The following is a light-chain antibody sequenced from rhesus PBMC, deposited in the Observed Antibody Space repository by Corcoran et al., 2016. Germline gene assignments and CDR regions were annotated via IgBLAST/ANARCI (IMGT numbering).Light chain of an antibody. J-gene: IGKJ2*01. CDR1: QSVSSK. CDR2: GAS. CDR3: QHYSNWPYS. V-gene: IGKV3-42*01. Sequence: EIVLTQSPATLSLSPGERATLSCRASQSVSSKLAWYQQKPEHTPRLLIYGASSSASGIPDRFSASGSETDFTLTISSLEPEDVAVYYCQHYSNWPYSFGQGTKVEI.